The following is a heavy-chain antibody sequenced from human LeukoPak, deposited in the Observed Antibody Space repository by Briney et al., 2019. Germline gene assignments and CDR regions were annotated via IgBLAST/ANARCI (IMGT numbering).Heavy chain of an antibody. Sequence: SETLSLTCTVSGGFVSSYYWSWIRQPPGKGLEWIGYIYYSGSTNYNPSLKSRVTISVDTSKNQFSLKLSSVTAADPAVYYCARDALGYCSSTSCSDWGQGTLVTVSS. CDR2: IYYSGST. D-gene: IGHD2-2*01. CDR3: ARDALGYCSSTSCSD. J-gene: IGHJ4*02. CDR1: GGFVSSYY. V-gene: IGHV4-59*02.